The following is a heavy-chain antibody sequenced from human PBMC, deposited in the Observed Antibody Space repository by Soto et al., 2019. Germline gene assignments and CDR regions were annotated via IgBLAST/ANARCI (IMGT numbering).Heavy chain of an antibody. CDR3: AKDYPPSDCGGDCYGAFDI. D-gene: IGHD2-21*02. J-gene: IGHJ3*02. CDR2: ISGSGGST. V-gene: IGHV3-23*01. Sequence: PGGSLRLSCAASGFTFSSYAMSWVRQAPGKGLEWVSAISGSGGSTYYGDSVKGRFTISRDNSKNTLYLQMNSLRAEDTAVYYCAKDYPPSDCGGDCYGAFDIWGQGTMVTVSS. CDR1: GFTFSSYA.